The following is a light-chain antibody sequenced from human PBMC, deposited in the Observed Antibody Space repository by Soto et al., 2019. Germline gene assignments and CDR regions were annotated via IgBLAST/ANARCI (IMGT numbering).Light chain of an antibody. CDR2: GNG. CDR3: QSYDSSLSGQL. CDR1: SSNIGAGYD. Sequence: QSVLTQPPSVSGAPGQRVTISCTGGSSNIGAGYDVHWYQQLPGTAPKLLIFGNGNRPSGVPDRFSGSKSGTSAFLAITGLQAEDEADYYCQSYDSSLSGQLFGGGTKVTVL. V-gene: IGLV1-40*01. J-gene: IGLJ3*02.